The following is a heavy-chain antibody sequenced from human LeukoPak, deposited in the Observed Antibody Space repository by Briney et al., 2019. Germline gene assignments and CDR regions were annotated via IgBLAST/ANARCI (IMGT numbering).Heavy chain of an antibody. D-gene: IGHD2-2*01. CDR2: ISAYNGNT. CDR1: GYTFTSYG. Sequence: ASVKLSCKASGYTFTSYGISWVREAPGQGLEWMGWISAYNGNTNYAQKLQGRVTMTTDTSTSTAYMELRSLRSDDTAVYYCARAGDCSSTSCRKKYYYYYYMDVWGKGTTVTVSS. CDR3: ARAGDCSSTSCRKKYYYYYYMDV. J-gene: IGHJ6*03. V-gene: IGHV1-18*01.